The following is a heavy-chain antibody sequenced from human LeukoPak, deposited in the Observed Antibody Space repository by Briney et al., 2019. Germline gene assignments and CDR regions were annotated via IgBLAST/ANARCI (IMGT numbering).Heavy chain of an antibody. Sequence: ASVKVSCKASGGTFSSYAISWVRQAPGQGLEWMGGIIPIFGTANYAQKFQGRVTITADKSTSTAYMELSSLRSEDTAVYYWARGGGGDCTNGVCLPRYYYYYYYMDVWGKGTTVTVSS. CDR3: ARGGGGDCTNGVCLPRYYYYYYYMDV. V-gene: IGHV1-69*06. D-gene: IGHD2-8*01. CDR1: GGTFSSYA. J-gene: IGHJ6*03. CDR2: IIPIFGTA.